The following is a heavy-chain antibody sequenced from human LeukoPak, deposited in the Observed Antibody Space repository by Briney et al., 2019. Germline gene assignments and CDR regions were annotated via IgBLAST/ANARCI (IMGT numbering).Heavy chain of an antibody. V-gene: IGHV3-7*01. CDR3: ARDGPVTPSYYYYYGMDV. Sequence: PGGSLRLSCAASGFTFSSYLMSWVRQAPGKGLEWVANIKQDGIEKYYVDSVKGRFTISRDNAKNSLYLQMNSLSAEDTAVYYCARDGPVTPSYYYYYGMDVWGQGTTVTVSS. CDR1: GFTFSSYL. J-gene: IGHJ6*02. CDR2: IKQDGIEK. D-gene: IGHD4-17*01.